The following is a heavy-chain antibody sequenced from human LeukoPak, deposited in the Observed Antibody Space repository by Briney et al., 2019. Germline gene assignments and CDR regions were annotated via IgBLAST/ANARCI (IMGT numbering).Heavy chain of an antibody. Sequence: GGSLRLSCAASGFTVSSNYMSWVRQAPGKGLEWVSVIYSGGSTYYADSVKGRFTISRDNSKKTLYLQMNSLRAEDTAVYYCARSASGGYFDYWGQGTLVTVSS. CDR1: GFTVSSNY. J-gene: IGHJ4*02. CDR3: ARSASGGYFDY. D-gene: IGHD2-15*01. CDR2: IYSGGST. V-gene: IGHV3-66*01.